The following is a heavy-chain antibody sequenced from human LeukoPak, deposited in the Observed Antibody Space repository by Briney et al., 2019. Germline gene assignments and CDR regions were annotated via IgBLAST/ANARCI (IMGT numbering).Heavy chain of an antibody. CDR1: GFTFSNYG. D-gene: IGHD2-15*01. CDR2: IWYDGGNK. Sequence: PGGSLRLSCAASGFTFSNYGMHWVRQAPGKGLEWVAMIWYDGGNKIHADYVKGRFTISRDNSKTTLYLQMNSLKAEDTAVYYCASHRGSCSGSRCSNWYSDLWGRGTLVTVSS. J-gene: IGHJ2*01. CDR3: ASHRGSCSGSRCSNWYSDL. V-gene: IGHV3-33*01.